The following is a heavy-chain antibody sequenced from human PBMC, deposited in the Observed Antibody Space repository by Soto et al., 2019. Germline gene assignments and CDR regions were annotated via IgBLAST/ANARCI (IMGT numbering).Heavy chain of an antibody. CDR1: GFTFTSSA. Sequence: ASVKVSCKASGFTFTSSAMQWVRQARGQRLEWIGWIVVGSGNTSYAQKFQERVTITRDMSTSTAYMELSSLRSEDAAVYYCAAPSDYSAFDIWGQGTMVTVSS. CDR3: AAPSDYSAFDI. CDR2: IVVGSGNT. V-gene: IGHV1-58*02. D-gene: IGHD4-17*01. J-gene: IGHJ3*02.